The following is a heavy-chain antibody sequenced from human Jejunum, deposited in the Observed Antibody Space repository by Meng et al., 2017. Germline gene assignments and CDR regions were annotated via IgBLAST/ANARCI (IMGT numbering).Heavy chain of an antibody. Sequence: QVRLVQSGAEVKEPGASVKVSCKASGYTFSSYHINWVRQATGQGPEWMGWMNPNNGDIGYAQKFQGRVTMTRDTSVSTAYMELSSLTSEDTAVYYCARGVAAGVDYWGQGTLVTVSS. J-gene: IGHJ4*02. V-gene: IGHV1-8*01. CDR1: GYTFSSYH. D-gene: IGHD6-13*01. CDR3: ARGVAAGVDY. CDR2: MNPNNGDI.